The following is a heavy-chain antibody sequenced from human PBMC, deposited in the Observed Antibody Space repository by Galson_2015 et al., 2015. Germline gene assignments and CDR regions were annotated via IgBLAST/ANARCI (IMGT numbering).Heavy chain of an antibody. J-gene: IGHJ4*02. CDR3: ARAGPRNALHPFDY. D-gene: IGHD4-11*01. CDR1: GFTFSDYY. V-gene: IGHV3-11*01. Sequence: SLRLSCAASGFTFSDYYMSWIRQAPGRGLEWVSYISSSGSTIYYADSVKGRFTISRDNAKNSLYLQMNSLRAEDTAVYYCARAGPRNALHPFDYWGQGTLVTVSS. CDR2: ISSSGSTI.